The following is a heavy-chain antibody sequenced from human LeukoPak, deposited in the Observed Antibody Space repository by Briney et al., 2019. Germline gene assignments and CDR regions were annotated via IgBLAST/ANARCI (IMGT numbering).Heavy chain of an antibody. CDR1: GYSFTNYW. CDR3: ARGGSLDDY. Sequence: GEPLKISCKGSGYSFTNYWISWVRQMPGKALEWMGRINPSDSYTNYNPSFQGHVTFSVDKSIATAYLQWTTLKASDTAMYYCARGGSLDDYWGQGTLVTVSS. J-gene: IGHJ4*02. D-gene: IGHD5-12*01. V-gene: IGHV5-10-1*01. CDR2: INPSDSYT.